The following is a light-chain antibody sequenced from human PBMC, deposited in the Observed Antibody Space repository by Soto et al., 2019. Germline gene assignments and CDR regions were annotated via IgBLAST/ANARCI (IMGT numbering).Light chain of an antibody. J-gene: IGLJ2*01. CDR1: SSDVGSYNL. CDR2: EGS. Sequence: QSALTQPASVSGYPGQSITISCTGTSSDVGSYNLVSWYQQHPGKAPKLIIYEGSKRPSGVSNRFSGSKSGNTASLTISGLQAEDESDYYCCSYAITNRVLFGGGTKLTVL. CDR3: CSYAITNRVL. V-gene: IGLV2-23*01.